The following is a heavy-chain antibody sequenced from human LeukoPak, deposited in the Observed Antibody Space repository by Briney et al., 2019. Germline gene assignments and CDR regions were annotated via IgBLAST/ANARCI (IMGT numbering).Heavy chain of an antibody. CDR3: ARGANWLFGLSRWFDP. D-gene: IGHD3-9*01. Sequence: NPSETLSLTCAVYGGSFSGYYWSWIRQPPGKGLEWIGEINHSGSTNYNPSLKSRVTISVDTSKNQFSLKLSSVTAADTAVYYCARGANWLFGLSRWFDPWGQGALVTVSS. CDR1: GGSFSGYY. V-gene: IGHV4-34*01. CDR2: INHSGST. J-gene: IGHJ5*02.